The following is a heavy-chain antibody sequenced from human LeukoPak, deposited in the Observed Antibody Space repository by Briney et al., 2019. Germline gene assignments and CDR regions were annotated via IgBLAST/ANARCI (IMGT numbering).Heavy chain of an antibody. V-gene: IGHV4-34*01. CDR2: INHSGST. CDR1: GGSFSGYY. D-gene: IGHD6-19*01. CDR3: ARESVAGTRKLDY. Sequence: SETLSLTCAVYGGSFSGYYWSWIRQPPGKGLEWIGEINHSGSTNYNPSLKSRVTISVDTSKNQFSLKLSSVTAADTAVYYCARESVAGTRKLDYWGQGTLVTVSS. J-gene: IGHJ4*02.